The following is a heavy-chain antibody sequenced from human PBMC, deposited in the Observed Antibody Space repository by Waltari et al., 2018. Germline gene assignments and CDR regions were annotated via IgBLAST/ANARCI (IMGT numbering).Heavy chain of an antibody. V-gene: IGHV4-39*01. Sequence: QLQLQESGPGLVKPSETLSLTCTVSGGSLSSSSYYWGWIRQPPGKGLEWIGSIYYSGSTCYSPSLKGRVTISVDTAKNQFSLELSAVTAADTAVYYCAGSDDSSGYYANWFDPWGQGTLVTVSS. J-gene: IGHJ5*02. CDR1: GGSLSSSSYY. D-gene: IGHD3-22*01. CDR3: AGSDDSSGYYANWFDP. CDR2: IYYSGST.